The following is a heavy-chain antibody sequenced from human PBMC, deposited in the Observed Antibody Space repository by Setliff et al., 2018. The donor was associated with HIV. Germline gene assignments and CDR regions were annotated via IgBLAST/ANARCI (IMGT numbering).Heavy chain of an antibody. CDR1: GYTFTSYD. J-gene: IGHJ3*01. Sequence: ASVKVSCKASGYTFTSYDINWVRQAPGQSLEWMGWINGGNGNTKYSQKFLARVTFTRDTSASTAYMELSSLRSEDTAVYYCARERRGCTSNSCYVDAFDLWGQGTMVTVSS. D-gene: IGHD2-2*01. V-gene: IGHV1-3*01. CDR2: INGGNGNT. CDR3: ARERRGCTSNSCYVDAFDL.